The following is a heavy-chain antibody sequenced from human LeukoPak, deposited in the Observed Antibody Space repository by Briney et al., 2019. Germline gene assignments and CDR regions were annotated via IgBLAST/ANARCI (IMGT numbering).Heavy chain of an antibody. CDR3: ARVDQRAIVVVPAAIHY. CDR1: GYSFTSYW. CDR2: ICPGDSDT. V-gene: IGHV5-51*01. J-gene: IGHJ4*02. Sequence: GESLKISCKGSGYSFTSYWIGWVRQMPGKGLEWMGIICPGDSDTRYSPSFQGQVTISADKSISTAYLQWSSLKASDTAMYYCARVDQRAIVVVPAAIHYWGQGTLVTVSS. D-gene: IGHD2-2*01.